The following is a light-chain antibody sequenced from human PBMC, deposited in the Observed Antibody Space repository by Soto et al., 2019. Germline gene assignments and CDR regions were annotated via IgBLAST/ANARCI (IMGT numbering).Light chain of an antibody. CDR1: SSNIRNNY. V-gene: IGLV1-51*01. CDR3: GTWDSSLSAYV. CDR2: DNN. Sequence: QSLLTQPPSVSAAPGQKVTISCSGSSSNIRNNYVSWYQQLPGTAPKLLIYDNNKRPSGIPDRFSGSKSGTSATLGITGLQTGDEANYYCGTWDSSLSAYVFGTGTKV. J-gene: IGLJ1*01.